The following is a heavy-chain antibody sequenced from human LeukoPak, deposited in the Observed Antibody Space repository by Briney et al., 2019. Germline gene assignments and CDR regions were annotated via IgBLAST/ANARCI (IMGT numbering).Heavy chain of an antibody. CDR3: ARGCYYERSGSCPFDY. Sequence: GGSLRLSCAASGFIVSDIDLSWVRQAPGKGLEWVSIIYRDGDTHHADSVKSRFTISSDNYKNTLYLQMKSLRADDTAVYYCARGCYYERSGSCPFDYWGQGTLVTVAS. J-gene: IGHJ4*02. V-gene: IGHV3-53*01. CDR1: GFIVSDID. D-gene: IGHD3-22*01. CDR2: IYRDGDT.